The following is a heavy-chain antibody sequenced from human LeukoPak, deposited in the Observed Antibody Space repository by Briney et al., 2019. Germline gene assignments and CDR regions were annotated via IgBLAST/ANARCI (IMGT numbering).Heavy chain of an antibody. Sequence: SETLSLTCTVSGGSISSYYWSWIRQPPGKGLEWIGEINHSGSTNYNPSLKSRVTISVDTSKNQFSLKLSSVTAADTAVYYCARMAYCSSTSCRPKDAFDIWGQGTMVTVSS. CDR3: ARMAYCSSTSCRPKDAFDI. V-gene: IGHV4-34*01. D-gene: IGHD2-2*01. CDR1: GGSISSYY. CDR2: INHSGST. J-gene: IGHJ3*02.